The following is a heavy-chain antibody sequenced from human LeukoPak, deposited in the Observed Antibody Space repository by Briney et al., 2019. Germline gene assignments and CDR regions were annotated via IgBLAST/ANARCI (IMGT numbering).Heavy chain of an antibody. CDR1: GFSISHYY. Sequence: GGSLRLSCAASGFSISHYYMTWVRQTPGKGLDWVSVIYTGGGTNYGDSVKGRFTISRDNSKNTLHLQMNSLRADETAIYYCARGQAYCGADCYPDWGQGTLVTVSS. CDR2: IYTGGGT. D-gene: IGHD2-21*02. V-gene: IGHV3-66*01. J-gene: IGHJ4*02. CDR3: ARGQAYCGADCYPD.